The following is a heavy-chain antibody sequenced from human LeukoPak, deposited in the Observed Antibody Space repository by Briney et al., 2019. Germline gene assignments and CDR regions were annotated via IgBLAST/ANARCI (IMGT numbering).Heavy chain of an antibody. J-gene: IGHJ4*02. CDR2: ISHDGFI. Sequence: GGSLRLSCETAGFTFSSYVLHWVRRTPGKGLVWVSRISHDGFISYADSVKGRFTISRDNAKNTLILQMNSLRAEDTAVYYCARDWVYKIDYWGRGTLVTVSS. D-gene: IGHD5-24*01. CDR3: ARDWVYKIDY. V-gene: IGHV3-74*01. CDR1: GFTFSSYV.